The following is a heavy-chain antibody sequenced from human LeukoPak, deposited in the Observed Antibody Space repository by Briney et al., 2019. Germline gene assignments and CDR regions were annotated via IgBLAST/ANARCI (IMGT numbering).Heavy chain of an antibody. Sequence: PGGSLRLSCAASGFTFSSYGMSWVRQAPGKGLEWVSAISGSGGSTYYADSVKGRFTISRDNSKNTLYLQMNSLRAEDTAVYYCARDLRWGWEVDFPPIFDIWGQGTRVTVSS. CDR3: ARDLRWGWEVDFPPIFDI. CDR1: GFTFSSYG. CDR2: ISGSGGST. D-gene: IGHD1-26*01. V-gene: IGHV3-23*01. J-gene: IGHJ3*02.